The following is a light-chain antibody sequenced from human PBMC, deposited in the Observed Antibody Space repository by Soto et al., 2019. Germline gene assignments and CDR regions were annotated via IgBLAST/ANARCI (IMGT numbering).Light chain of an antibody. Sequence: EIVLTQSPGTLSLSPGGRATLSCRASQSVSRNYVAWYQQKPGQSPRLLIYGASNRASGIPDRFSVSASGADFTLSIARLEPEDFAMYYSQQYGSMPLTFGGGTQVEIK. V-gene: IGKV3-20*01. CDR3: QQYGSMPLT. CDR2: GAS. J-gene: IGKJ4*01. CDR1: QSVSRNY.